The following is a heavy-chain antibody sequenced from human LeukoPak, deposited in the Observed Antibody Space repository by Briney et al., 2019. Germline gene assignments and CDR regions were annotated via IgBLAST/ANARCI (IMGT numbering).Heavy chain of an antibody. CDR3: AKVGGSSENDAFDI. V-gene: IGHV3-30-3*01. Sequence: GGSLRLSCAASGFTFSSYAMSWVRQAPGKGLEWVAVISNDGSNKYSADSVKGRFTISRDNSKNTLYLQMNSLRAEDTAVYYCAKVGGSSENDAFDIWGQGTMVTVSS. CDR1: GFTFSSYA. D-gene: IGHD1-26*01. CDR2: ISNDGSNK. J-gene: IGHJ3*02.